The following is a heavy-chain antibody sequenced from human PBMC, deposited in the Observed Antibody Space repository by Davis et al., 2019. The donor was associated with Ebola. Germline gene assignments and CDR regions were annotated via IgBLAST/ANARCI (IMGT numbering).Heavy chain of an antibody. Sequence: PSETLSLTCTVSGGSISSYYWSWIRQPPGKGLEWIGYIYYSGSTYYNPSLKSRVTISVDTSKNQFSLKLSSVTAADTAVYYCARHPVEYSSLGFDYWGQGTLVTVSS. V-gene: IGHV4-59*08. J-gene: IGHJ4*02. D-gene: IGHD6-6*01. CDR1: GGSISSYY. CDR2: IYYSGST. CDR3: ARHPVEYSSLGFDY.